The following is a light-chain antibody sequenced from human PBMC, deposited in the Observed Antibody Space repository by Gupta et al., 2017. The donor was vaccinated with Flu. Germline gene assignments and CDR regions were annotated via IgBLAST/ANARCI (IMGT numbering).Light chain of an antibody. J-gene: IGKJ4*01. CDR1: QDISGY. V-gene: IGKV1-8*01. Sequence: PSSLSASTGDRVTITCRASQDISGYLAWYQQKPGKAPKFLIYAASTVQSGVPSRFIGSGSGTDFTLIISSLQSEDFGTYYCQQDFSFPRTFGGGTKVEIK. CDR2: AAS. CDR3: QQDFSFPRT.